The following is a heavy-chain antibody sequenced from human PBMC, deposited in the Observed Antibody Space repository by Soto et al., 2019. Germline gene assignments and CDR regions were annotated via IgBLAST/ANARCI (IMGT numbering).Heavy chain of an antibody. V-gene: IGHV1-69*13. Sequence: ASGKVSCKASGGTFSSYAISWVRQAPGQGLEWMGGIIPIFGTANYAQKFQGRVTITADESTSTAYMELSSLRSEDTAVYYCARGTPKYYDFWSGYPENYYYYGMDVWGQGTTVTVSS. J-gene: IGHJ6*02. D-gene: IGHD3-3*01. CDR1: GGTFSSYA. CDR2: IIPIFGTA. CDR3: ARGTPKYYDFWSGYPENYYYYGMDV.